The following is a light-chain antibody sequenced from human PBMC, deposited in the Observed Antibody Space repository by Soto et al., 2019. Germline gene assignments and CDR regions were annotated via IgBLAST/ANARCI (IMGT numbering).Light chain of an antibody. V-gene: IGKV1-33*01. CDR3: QQYGDSPFT. CDR2: DTS. J-gene: IGKJ3*01. CDR1: QDINFY. Sequence: DIQMTQSPSSLSASVGERVTIACQASQDINFYLNWYQQKPGKAPNLLIYDTSNLETGVPSRFSERGSGTDFSLTISSLQLEDIGTYNCQQYGDSPFTSGPGTKVVIK.